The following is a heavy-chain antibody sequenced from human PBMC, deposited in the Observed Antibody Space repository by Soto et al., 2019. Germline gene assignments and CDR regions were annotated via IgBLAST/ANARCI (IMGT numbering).Heavy chain of an antibody. D-gene: IGHD5-18*01. CDR1: GGSFSGYY. V-gene: IGHV4-34*01. CDR3: ARESGYSYGYLYYYYGMDV. J-gene: IGHJ6*02. CDR2: INHSGST. Sequence: PSETLSLTCAVYGGSFSGYYWSWIRQPPGKGLEWIGEINHSGSTNYNPSLKSRVTISVDTSKNQFSLKLSSVTAADTAVYYCARESGYSYGYLYYYYGMDVWGQGTTVTVSS.